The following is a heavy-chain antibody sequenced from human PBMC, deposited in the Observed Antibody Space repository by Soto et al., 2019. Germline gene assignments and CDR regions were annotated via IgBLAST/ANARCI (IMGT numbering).Heavy chain of an antibody. CDR1: GGTFSTYA. V-gene: IGHV1-69*12. Sequence: QVQLVQSGAEVKKPGSSVKVSCKASGGTFSTYAISWVRQAPGQGLEWMGGIIPIFGTADYAQKFQGRVTITADESTSTXVMEVRSLRSEDTAVYYCASREHDVIGGDYYDAMDVWGQGTTVTVSS. D-gene: IGHD1-26*01. CDR3: ASREHDVIGGDYYDAMDV. J-gene: IGHJ6*02. CDR2: IIPIFGTA.